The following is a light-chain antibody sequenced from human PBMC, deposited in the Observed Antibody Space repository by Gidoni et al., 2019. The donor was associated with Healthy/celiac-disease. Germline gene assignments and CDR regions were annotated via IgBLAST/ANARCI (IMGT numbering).Light chain of an antibody. CDR1: QDISNY. CDR3: QQT. J-gene: IGKJ3*01. Sequence: DIQMTQSPSSLSASVGDRGTITCQASQDISNYLNWYQQKPGKAPKLLTNDSSNLETGVPSRFSGSGSGTDFTFNISRLQPEDMETNYCQQTFGHGTKVDIK. V-gene: IGKV1-33*01. CDR2: DSS.